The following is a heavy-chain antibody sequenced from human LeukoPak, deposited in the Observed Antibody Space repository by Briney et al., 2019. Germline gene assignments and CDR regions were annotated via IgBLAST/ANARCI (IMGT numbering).Heavy chain of an antibody. V-gene: IGHV3-33*06. CDR1: GFTFSNYG. D-gene: IGHD7-27*01. CDR2: IWYDGTNK. Sequence: GRSLRLSCAVSGFTFSNYGMHWVRQAPGRGLEWVAVIWYDGTNKYYADSVRGRFTISRDSSKNTLYLQMNSLRAEDTAVYYCAKSGRNWAYLEYWGQGTLVTVSS. J-gene: IGHJ4*02. CDR3: AKSGRNWAYLEY.